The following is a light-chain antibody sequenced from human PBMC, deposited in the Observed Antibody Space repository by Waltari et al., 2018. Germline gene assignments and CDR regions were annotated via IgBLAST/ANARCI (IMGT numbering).Light chain of an antibody. Sequence: EIVLTQSPATLSLSPGDRAALSCRASQSVTTELAWYQQKPGQAPRLLIYDVSNRATGVPARFSGSGSGTDFTLTIGSLDPEDFAVYYCQQRDSWPRTFGGGTKVEFK. CDR1: QSVTTE. V-gene: IGKV3-11*01. CDR2: DVS. CDR3: QQRDSWPRT. J-gene: IGKJ4*01.